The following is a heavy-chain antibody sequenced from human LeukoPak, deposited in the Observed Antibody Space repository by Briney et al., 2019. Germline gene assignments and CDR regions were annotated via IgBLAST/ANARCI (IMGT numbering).Heavy chain of an antibody. Sequence: ASVKVSCKVSGYTFTGYYLHWLRQAPGQGLEWMGRINPSGGGTNYAQKLQGRVTMTTDASTSTAYMELRSLRSDDTAVYYCARVEAFGYCSSTSCYPFDYWGQGTLVTVSS. CDR2: INPSGGGT. CDR3: ARVEAFGYCSSTSCYPFDY. J-gene: IGHJ4*02. CDR1: GYTFTGYY. V-gene: IGHV1-2*06. D-gene: IGHD2-2*03.